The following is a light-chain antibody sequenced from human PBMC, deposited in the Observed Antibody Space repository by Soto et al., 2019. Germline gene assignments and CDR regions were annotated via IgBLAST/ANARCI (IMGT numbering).Light chain of an antibody. Sequence: EIVMKQSAATLSVSPGERATLSCRARQCVSSNLAWYQQKPGQAPRLLIYGASTRATGIPARFSGSGSGTEFTLTISSLQSEGFAVYYCQQYNNWLTFGGGTKVDIK. CDR2: GAS. CDR1: QCVSSN. V-gene: IGKV3-15*01. CDR3: QQYNNWLT. J-gene: IGKJ4*01.